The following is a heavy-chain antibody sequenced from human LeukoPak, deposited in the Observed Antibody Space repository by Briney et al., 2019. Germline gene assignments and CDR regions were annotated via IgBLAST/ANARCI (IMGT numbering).Heavy chain of an antibody. V-gene: IGHV1-69*06. J-gene: IGHJ4*02. CDR3: ARGGDTVLYYFDY. Sequence: SVKVPCKASGGTFSSYAISWVRQAPGQGLEWMGGIIPIFGTANYAQTFQGRVTITADKSTSTAYMELSSLRSEDTAVYYCARGGDTVLYYFDYWGQGTLVTVSS. CDR1: GGTFSSYA. D-gene: IGHD4-17*01. CDR2: IIPIFGTA.